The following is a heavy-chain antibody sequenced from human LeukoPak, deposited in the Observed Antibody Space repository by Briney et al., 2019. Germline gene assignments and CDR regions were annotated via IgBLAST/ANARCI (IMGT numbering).Heavy chain of an antibody. CDR3: AKKAQNSSSWYRYDY. CDR1: GGSISSYY. D-gene: IGHD6-13*01. J-gene: IGHJ4*02. CDR2: IYYSGST. Sequence: SETLSLTCTVSGGSISSYYWSWIRQPPGKGLEWIGYIYYSGSTNYNPSLKSRVTISVDTSKNQFSLKLSSVTAADTAVYYCAKKAQNSSSWYRYDYWGQGTLVTVSS. V-gene: IGHV4-59*01.